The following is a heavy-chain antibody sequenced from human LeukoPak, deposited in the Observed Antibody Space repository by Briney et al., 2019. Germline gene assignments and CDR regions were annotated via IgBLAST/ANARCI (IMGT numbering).Heavy chain of an antibody. CDR1: GGSISSYY. V-gene: IGHV4-4*07. J-gene: IGHJ4*02. CDR3: ASTTVRGYSYGLDY. CDR2: IYTSGSI. Sequence: PSETLSLTCTVSGGSISSYYWSWIRQPAGKGLEWIGRIYTSGSINYNPSLKSRVTMSVDTSKNQFSLKLSSVTAADTAVYYCASTTVRGYSYGLDYWGQGTLVTVSS. D-gene: IGHD5-18*01.